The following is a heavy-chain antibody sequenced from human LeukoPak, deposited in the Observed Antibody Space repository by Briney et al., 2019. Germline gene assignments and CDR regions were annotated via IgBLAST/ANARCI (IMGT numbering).Heavy chain of an antibody. CDR2: INTNTGNP. V-gene: IGHV7-4-1*02. D-gene: IGHD2-2*01. Sequence: ASVKVSCKASGYSLTRYTMNWVRQAPGQGLEWMGWINTNTGNPTYAQGFTGRFVLSLDTSVNTAYLQISSLKAEDTAVYYCARALPGCDRTNCYGLDYWGQGTLVTVSS. CDR1: GYSLTRYT. J-gene: IGHJ4*02. CDR3: ARALPGCDRTNCYGLDY.